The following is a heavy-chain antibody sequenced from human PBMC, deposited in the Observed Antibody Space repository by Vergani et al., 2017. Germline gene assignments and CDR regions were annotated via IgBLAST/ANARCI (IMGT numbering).Heavy chain of an antibody. V-gene: IGHV4-34*01. CDR3: VRGEQWLLTESAFDI. J-gene: IGHJ3*02. CDR2: INHSGST. Sequence: QVQLQQWGAGLLKPSETLSLTCAVYGGSFSGYYWNWIRQPPGKGLEWIGEINHSGSTNYNPSLKSRVTISVDTSKNQFSLKLSSVTAADTAVYYCVRGEQWLLTESAFDIWGQGTMVTVSS. CDR1: GGSFSGYY. D-gene: IGHD6-19*01.